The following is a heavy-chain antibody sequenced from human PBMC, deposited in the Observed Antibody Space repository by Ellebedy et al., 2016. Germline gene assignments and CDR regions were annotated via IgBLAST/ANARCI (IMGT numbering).Heavy chain of an antibody. V-gene: IGHV3-30*03. CDR3: ARALDTAMALDYYYYYGMTS. D-gene: IGHD5-18*01. CDR1: GFTFSSYG. J-gene: IGHJ6*02. CDR2: ISYDGSNK. Sequence: GESLKISCAASGFTFSSYGMHWVRQAPGKGLEWVAVISYDGSNKYYADSVKGRFTISRDNSKNTLYLQMNSLRAEDTAVYYCARALDTAMALDYYYYYGMTSGAKGPRSPSP.